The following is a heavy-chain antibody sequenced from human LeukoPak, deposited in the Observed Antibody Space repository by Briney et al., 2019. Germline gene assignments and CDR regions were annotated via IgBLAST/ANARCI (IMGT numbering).Heavy chain of an antibody. J-gene: IGHJ4*02. Sequence: ASVKVSCKASGYTFTGYYMHWVRQAPGQGLEWMVWINPNSGGTNYAQKFQGRVTMTRDTSISTAYMELSRLRSDDTAVYYCAREGAVAGTGDYWGQGTLVTVSS. CDR1: GYTFTGYY. CDR3: AREGAVAGTGDY. D-gene: IGHD6-19*01. CDR2: INPNSGGT. V-gene: IGHV1-2*02.